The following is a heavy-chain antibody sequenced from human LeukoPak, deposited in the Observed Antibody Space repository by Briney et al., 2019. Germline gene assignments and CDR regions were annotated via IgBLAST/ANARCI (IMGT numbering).Heavy chain of an antibody. Sequence: SETLSLTCAVYGGSFSGYYWSWIRQPPGKGLEWIGEINHSGSTNYNPSLKSRVTISVDTSKNQFSLKLSSVTAADTAVYYCARGHYYGSGSYDYWGQGTLVTVSS. CDR3: ARGHYYGSGSYDY. CDR2: INHSGST. CDR1: GGSFSGYY. V-gene: IGHV4-34*01. D-gene: IGHD3-10*01. J-gene: IGHJ4*02.